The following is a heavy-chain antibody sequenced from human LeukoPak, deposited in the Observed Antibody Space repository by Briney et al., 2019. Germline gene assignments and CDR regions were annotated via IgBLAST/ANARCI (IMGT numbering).Heavy chain of an antibody. CDR1: GYTFTGYY. CDR2: INPNSGGT. D-gene: IGHD1-20*01. V-gene: IGHV1-2*02. CDR3: ARANWNPDYYYYYMDV. Sequence: ASVKVSCKASGYTFTGYYMHWVRHAPGQGLEWMGWINPNSGGTNYAQKFQGRVTMTRDTSISTAYMELSRLRSDDTAVYYCARANWNPDYYYYYMDVWGKGTTVTVSS. J-gene: IGHJ6*03.